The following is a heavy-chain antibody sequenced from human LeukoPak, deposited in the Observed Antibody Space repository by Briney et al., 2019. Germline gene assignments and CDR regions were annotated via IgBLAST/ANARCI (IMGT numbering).Heavy chain of an antibody. J-gene: IGHJ2*01. CDR3: ARDAYYYDSSGYWTSWYFDL. CDR2: IYSGGST. V-gene: IGHV3-66*01. Sequence: GGSLRLSCAASGFTVSSNCMSWVRQAPGKGLEWVSVIYSGGSTYYADSVKGRFTISRDNSKNTLYLQMNSLRAEDTAVYYCARDAYYYDSSGYWTSWYFDLWGRGTLVTVSS. CDR1: GFTVSSNC. D-gene: IGHD3-22*01.